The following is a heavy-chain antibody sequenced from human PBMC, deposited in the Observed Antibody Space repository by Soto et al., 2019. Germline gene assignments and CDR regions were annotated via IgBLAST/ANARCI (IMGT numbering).Heavy chain of an antibody. CDR1: GGTFSSYA. CDR3: ARGGAGGAAWNYGMDV. V-gene: IGHV1-69*13. J-gene: IGHJ6*02. CDR2: IIPIFGTA. D-gene: IGHD1-1*01. Sequence: SVKVSCKTSGGTFSSYAISWVRQAPGQGLEWMGGIIPIFGTANYAQKFQGRVTITADESTSTAYMELSSLRSEDTAVYYCARGGAGGAAWNYGMDVWGQGTTVTVSS.